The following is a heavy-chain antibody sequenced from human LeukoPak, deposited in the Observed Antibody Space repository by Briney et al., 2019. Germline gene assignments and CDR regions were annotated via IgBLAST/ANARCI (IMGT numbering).Heavy chain of an antibody. J-gene: IGHJ3*02. Sequence: SETLSLTCTVSGGSISSYYWSWIRQPPGKGLEWIGNIYTSGNTNYNPSLKSRVDISVETSKNQFSLKLNSVTAADTAVYYCARPYSSGWSGAFDIWGQGTMVTVSS. CDR2: IYTSGNT. CDR3: ARPYSSGWSGAFDI. D-gene: IGHD6-19*01. V-gene: IGHV4-4*09. CDR1: GGSISSYY.